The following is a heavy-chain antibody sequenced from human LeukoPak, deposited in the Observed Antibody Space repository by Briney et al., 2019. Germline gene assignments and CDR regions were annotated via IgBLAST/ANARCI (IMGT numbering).Heavy chain of an antibody. CDR2: IHYSGGT. J-gene: IGHJ4*02. Sequence: SETLSLTCSVSGASINSYWWSWIRQPPGRGLEWIAYIHYSGGTNYNPSLKSRVTMSVDTSKNQFSLKLSSVTAADTAVYYCARVVSAAAGTGYFDYWGQGTLVTVSS. D-gene: IGHD6-13*01. CDR3: ARVVSAAAGTGYFDY. V-gene: IGHV4-59*12. CDR1: GASINSYW.